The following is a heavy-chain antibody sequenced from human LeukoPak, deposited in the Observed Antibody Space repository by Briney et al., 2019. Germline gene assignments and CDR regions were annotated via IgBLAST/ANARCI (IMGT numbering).Heavy chain of an antibody. CDR3: ARVGVAAATADY. CDR1: GYTFTSYY. D-gene: IGHD6-25*01. V-gene: IGHV1-46*01. CDR2: INPRGGST. Sequence: ASVKVSCKASGYTFTSYYMHWMRQAPGQGPEWMGIINPRGGSTDYSQKFQDRVTMTSDTSTSTVYMELRSLKSEGTAVYFCARVGVAAATADYWGQGTLVTVSS. J-gene: IGHJ4*02.